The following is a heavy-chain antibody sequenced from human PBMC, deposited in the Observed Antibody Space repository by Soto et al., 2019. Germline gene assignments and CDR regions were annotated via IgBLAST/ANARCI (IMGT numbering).Heavy chain of an antibody. CDR3: TRDGEYCSSTSCYYYYYMDV. V-gene: IGHV3-73*01. CDR2: IRNKAYSYAT. Sequence: GGSLRLSCAASGFTFSDSAMHWVRQAAGKGLEWVGRIRNKAYSYATVVAASVKGRFTISRDESKNTAYLQMNSLKTEDTAVYYCTRDGEYCSSTSCYYYYYMDVWGKGTTVTVSS. J-gene: IGHJ6*03. D-gene: IGHD2-2*01. CDR1: GFTFSDSA.